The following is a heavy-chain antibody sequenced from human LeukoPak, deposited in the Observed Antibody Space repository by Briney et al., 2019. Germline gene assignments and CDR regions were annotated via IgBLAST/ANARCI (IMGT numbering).Heavy chain of an antibody. Sequence: SETLSLTCTVSGGSISSYYWSWIRQPPGKGLEWIGYIYYSGSTNYNPSLKSRVTISVDTSKNQFSLKLSSVTAADTAVYYCARANEQGYSRGWASSFDYWGQGTLVTVSS. V-gene: IGHV4-59*01. CDR3: ARANEQGYSRGWASSFDY. J-gene: IGHJ4*02. CDR2: IYYSGST. D-gene: IGHD6-19*01. CDR1: GGSISSYY.